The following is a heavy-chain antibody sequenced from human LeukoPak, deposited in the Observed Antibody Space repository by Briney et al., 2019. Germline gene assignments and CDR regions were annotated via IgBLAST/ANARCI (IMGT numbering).Heavy chain of an antibody. J-gene: IGHJ4*02. CDR1: GGSFSGYY. V-gene: IGHV4-34*01. D-gene: IGHD3-22*01. CDR2: INHSGST. CDR3: ARGRGSSGYYYDY. Sequence: PSETLSLTCAVYGGSFSGYYWSWFRQPPGKGLEWIGEINHSGSTNYNPSLKSRVTISVDTSKNQFSLKLSSVTAADTAVYYCARGRGSSGYYYDYWGQGTLVTVSS.